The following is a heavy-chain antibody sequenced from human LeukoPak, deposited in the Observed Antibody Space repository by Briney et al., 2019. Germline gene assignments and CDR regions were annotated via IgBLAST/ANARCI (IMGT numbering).Heavy chain of an antibody. CDR2: IYPGDSDT. CDR1: GYSFTSYW. CDR3: ARRGVVVAASDDGAFDI. J-gene: IGHJ3*02. Sequence: GESLKISCKGSGYSFTSYWIGWVRQMPGKGLEWMGIIYPGDSDTRYSPSFQGQVTISADKSISTAYLQWSSLKASDTAMYYCARRGVVVAASDDGAFDIWGQGTMVTVSS. D-gene: IGHD2-15*01. V-gene: IGHV5-51*01.